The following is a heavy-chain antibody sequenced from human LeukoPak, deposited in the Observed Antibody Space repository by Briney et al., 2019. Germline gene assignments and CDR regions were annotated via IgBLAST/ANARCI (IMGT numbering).Heavy chain of an antibody. Sequence: GASVKVSCKASGYTFSNYGISWVRQAPGQGLEWMGWISAYNGNTNYAQKLQGRVTMTTDTSTSTAYMELRSLRSDDTAVYYCARERDEYSSSSEAFDIWGQGTMVTVSS. D-gene: IGHD6-6*01. J-gene: IGHJ3*02. V-gene: IGHV1-18*01. CDR3: ARERDEYSSSSEAFDI. CDR2: ISAYNGNT. CDR1: GYTFSNYG.